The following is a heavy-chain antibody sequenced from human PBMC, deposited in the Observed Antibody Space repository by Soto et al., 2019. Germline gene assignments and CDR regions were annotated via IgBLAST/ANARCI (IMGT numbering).Heavy chain of an antibody. D-gene: IGHD1-26*01. V-gene: IGHV3-13*01. CDR2: IGKAGDT. CDR3: VRGVGTGWFDP. CDR1: GFTFSNYD. J-gene: IGHJ5*02. Sequence: GGSLRLSCAASGFTFSNYDMHWVRQVTGKGLEWVSGIGKAGDTYYPGSVKGRFIISRENAKNSLYLQMNSLRGDDTAVYYCVRGVGTGWFDPWGQGTLVTVSS.